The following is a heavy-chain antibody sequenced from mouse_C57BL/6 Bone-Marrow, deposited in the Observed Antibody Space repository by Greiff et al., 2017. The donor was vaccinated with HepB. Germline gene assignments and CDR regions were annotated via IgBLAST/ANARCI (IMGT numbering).Heavy chain of an antibody. Sequence: QVHVKQSGAELARPGASVKLSCKASGYTFTSYGISWVKQRTGQGLEWIGEIYPRSGNTYYNEKFKGKATLTTDKSSSTAYMELRSLTSEDSAVYFCARDDYDDGGYFDYWGQGTTLTVSS. CDR1: GYTFTSYG. CDR2: IYPRSGNT. V-gene: IGHV1-81*01. CDR3: ARDDYDDGGYFDY. J-gene: IGHJ2*01. D-gene: IGHD2-4*01.